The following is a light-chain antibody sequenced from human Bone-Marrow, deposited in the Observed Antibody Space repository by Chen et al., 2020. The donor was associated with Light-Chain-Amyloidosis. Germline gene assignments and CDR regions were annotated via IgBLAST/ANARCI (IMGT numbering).Light chain of an antibody. CDR2: DVS. CDR1: QDIAKF. Sequence: DVQLTQSPSSLSASVGDRVTITCQASQDIAKFLNWYQQRPGNAPNLLIYDVSNLHTGVPSRFSGNGSGTHFSRTISSLQPEDIATYYCQRYDGVPLFTFGPRTTVDL. V-gene: IGKV1-33*01. J-gene: IGKJ3*01. CDR3: QRYDGVPLFT.